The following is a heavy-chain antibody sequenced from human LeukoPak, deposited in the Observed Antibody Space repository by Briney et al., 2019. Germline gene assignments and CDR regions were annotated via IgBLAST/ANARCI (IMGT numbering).Heavy chain of an antibody. V-gene: IGHV3-23*01. CDR1: GITLSNYG. CDR2: ISDSGGST. CDR3: ARSIAARPNYFDY. D-gene: IGHD6-6*01. J-gene: IGHJ4*02. Sequence: GGSLRLSCAVSGITLSNYGMSWVRQAPGKGLEWVAGISDSGGSTSYADSVKGRFTISRDNPKNTLYLQMNSLRAEDTALYYCARSIAARPNYFDYWGQGTLVTVSS.